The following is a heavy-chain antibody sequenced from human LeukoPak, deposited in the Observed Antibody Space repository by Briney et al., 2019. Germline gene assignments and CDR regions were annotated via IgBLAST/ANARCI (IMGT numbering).Heavy chain of an antibody. CDR3: ARQGGALWYYYDSSGYPFDY. V-gene: IGHV4-34*01. CDR2: INNSGST. CDR1: GGSFSGYY. Sequence: SETLSLTCSVYGGSFSGYYWSWIRQPPGKGLEWIGEINNSGSTNYNPSLKSRVTISVDTSKNQFSLKLSSVTAADTAVYYCARQGGALWYYYDSSGYPFDYWGQGTLVTVSS. D-gene: IGHD3-22*01. J-gene: IGHJ4*02.